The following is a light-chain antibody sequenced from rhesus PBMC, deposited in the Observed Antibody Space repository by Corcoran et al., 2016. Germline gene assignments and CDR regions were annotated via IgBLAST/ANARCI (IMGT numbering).Light chain of an antibody. CDR2: IGN. Sequence: DIQMSQSPSSLSASVGDRVTITCRASQGINSYLNWYQQKPGKVPKLLIYIGNRLPSGVPSRFSGSGSGTEFTLTISSLQPEDFATYYCQQGNTYPRTFGGGTKVELK. CDR3: QQGNTYPRT. V-gene: IGKV1-32*04. CDR1: QGINSY. J-gene: IGKJ4*01.